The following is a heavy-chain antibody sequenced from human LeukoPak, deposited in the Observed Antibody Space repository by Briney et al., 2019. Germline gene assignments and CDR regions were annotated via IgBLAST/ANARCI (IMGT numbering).Heavy chain of an antibody. Sequence: GSSVKVSCKASGGTFSSYAISWVRQAPGQGLEWMGRIIPIFGTANYAQKFQGRVTITTDESTSTAYMELSSLRSEDTAVYYCARVQFHNTKTDIVVVPAVANGGYFDYWGQGTLVTVSS. D-gene: IGHD2-2*01. CDR2: IIPIFGTA. V-gene: IGHV1-69*05. CDR1: GGTFSSYA. J-gene: IGHJ4*02. CDR3: ARVQFHNTKTDIVVVPAVANGGYFDY.